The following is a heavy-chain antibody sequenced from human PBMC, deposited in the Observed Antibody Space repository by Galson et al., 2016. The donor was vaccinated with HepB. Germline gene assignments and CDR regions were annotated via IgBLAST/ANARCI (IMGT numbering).Heavy chain of an antibody. D-gene: IGHD2-15*01. CDR2: XXTNXXXI. CDR3: AKLRRWQPVY. V-gene: IGHV3-23*01. CDR1: GFSISXXX. Sequence: SLRLSCAASGFSISXXXMTXXXQVXXXGLXXVSXXXTNXXXIXXXDSXXGRFTISDDVSKNXXXLQIKXLRADDTAXYYCAKLRRWQPVYWGQGTLVTXSS. J-gene: IGHJ4*02.